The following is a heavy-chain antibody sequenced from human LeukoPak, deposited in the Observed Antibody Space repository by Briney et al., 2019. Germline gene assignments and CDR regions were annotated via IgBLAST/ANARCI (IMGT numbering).Heavy chain of an antibody. CDR3: AVLVAATPHYYYYYMDV. D-gene: IGHD2-15*01. J-gene: IGHJ6*03. CDR1: AGSISSGGYY. V-gene: IGHV4-31*03. CDR2: IYYSGST. Sequence: SETLSLTCTVSAGSISSGGYYWSWIRQHPGKGLEWIGYIYYSGSTYYNPSLKSRVTISVDTSKNQFSLKLSSVTAADTAVYYCAVLVAATPHYYYYYMDVWGKGTTVTVSS.